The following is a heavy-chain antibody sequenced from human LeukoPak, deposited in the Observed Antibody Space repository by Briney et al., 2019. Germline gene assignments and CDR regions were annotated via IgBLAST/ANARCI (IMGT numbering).Heavy chain of an antibody. J-gene: IGHJ4*02. CDR3: ARDREGGLQTLDY. V-gene: IGHV1-69*13. D-gene: IGHD5-24*01. CDR1: GGTFSSYA. CDR2: IIPIFGTA. Sequence: ASVKVSCKASGGTFSSYAISWVRQAPGQGLEWMGGIIPIFGTANYAQKFQGRVTITADESTSTAYMELSSLGSEDTAVYYCARDREGGLQTLDYWGQGTLVTVSS.